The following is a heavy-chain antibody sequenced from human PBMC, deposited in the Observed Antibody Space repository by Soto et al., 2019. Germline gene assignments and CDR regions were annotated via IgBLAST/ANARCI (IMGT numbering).Heavy chain of an antibody. D-gene: IGHD2-2*01. Sequence: PSETLSLTCTVSGGSISSYYWSWIRQPPGKGLEWIGYIYYSGSTNYNPSLKSRVTISVDTSKNQFSLKLSSVTAADTAVYYCARDLGYCISTSCPRGWFDPWGQGTLVTVSS. J-gene: IGHJ5*02. V-gene: IGHV4-59*01. CDR2: IYYSGST. CDR3: ARDLGYCISTSCPRGWFDP. CDR1: GGSISSYY.